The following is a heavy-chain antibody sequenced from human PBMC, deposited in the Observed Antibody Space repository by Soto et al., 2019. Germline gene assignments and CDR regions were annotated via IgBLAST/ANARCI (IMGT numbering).Heavy chain of an antibody. CDR1: GFTFSSYA. CDR3: AEIGRDTTLTTLDY. CDR2: ISGRGGGT. Sequence: EVQLLESGGGLVQSGGSLRLSCAASGFTFSSYAMSWVRQAPGKGLEWVSGISGRGGGTYYADSVKSRSTISRDNSKNTLYLQMNSVRAEDTAVYYCAEIGRDTTLTTLDYWAQGTLVTVSS. J-gene: IGHJ4*02. V-gene: IGHV3-23*01. D-gene: IGHD4-17*01.